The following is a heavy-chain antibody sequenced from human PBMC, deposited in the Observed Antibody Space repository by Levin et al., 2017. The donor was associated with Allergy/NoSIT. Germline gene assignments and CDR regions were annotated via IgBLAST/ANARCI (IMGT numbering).Heavy chain of an antibody. V-gene: IGHV3-11*03. D-gene: IGHD3-10*01. CDR2: IITSGTHT. Sequence: PGGSLRLSCAASGFTFSDYYMSWIRQAPGKGLEWISYIITSGTHTSYADSVKGRFTISRDHANNLVFLQMNSLRAEDTAVYYFASRYGSGTYYQGNNYWGQGTLVTVSS. CDR3: ASRYGSGTYYQGNNY. CDR1: GFTFSDYY. J-gene: IGHJ4*02.